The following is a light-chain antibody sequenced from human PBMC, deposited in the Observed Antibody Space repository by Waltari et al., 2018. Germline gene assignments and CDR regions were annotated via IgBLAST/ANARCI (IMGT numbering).Light chain of an antibody. V-gene: IGKV1-5*03. CDR1: QSIADW. CDR2: KAS. J-gene: IGKJ1*01. CDR3: QQYSRFST. Sequence: DIQMTQSPSTLSASIGHRVPISRRASQSIADWLAWYQQKPGQPPKLLIHKASTLQGGVPSRFSGSGSGTEFTLTITSLQPDDSATYYCQQYSRFSTFGQGTKVVIK.